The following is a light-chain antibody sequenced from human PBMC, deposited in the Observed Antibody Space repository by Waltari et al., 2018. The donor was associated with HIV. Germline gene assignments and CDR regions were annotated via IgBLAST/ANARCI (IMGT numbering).Light chain of an antibody. V-gene: IGLV2-14*01. J-gene: IGLJ2*01. CDR1: SSDTGIYHY. CDR3: SSYTASNTVV. Sequence: ALTQPAPVSVSPGQSITLSFPGTSSDTGIYHYFSWYQQHPGKAPKPMIYEVSNRPSGVSNRFSGSKAGNTASLTISGLQAEDEADYYCSSYTASNTVVFGGGTKLTVL. CDR2: EVS.